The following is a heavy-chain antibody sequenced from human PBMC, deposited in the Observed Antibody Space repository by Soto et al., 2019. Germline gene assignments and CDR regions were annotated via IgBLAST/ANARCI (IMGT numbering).Heavy chain of an antibody. CDR2: IKRKIDGEAT. CDR3: TTGSVEGV. Sequence: EVQLVESGGGLVKPGGSLRLSCAGSGFSFSNAWMNWVRQAPGKGLEWVGRIKRKIDGEATDYAAPVKGRFTVSRDDSKSARYLHMTSLKGDDTAVYYCTTGSVEGVWGQGTTVTVSS. D-gene: IGHD2-15*01. V-gene: IGHV3-15*07. J-gene: IGHJ6*02. CDR1: GFSFSNAW.